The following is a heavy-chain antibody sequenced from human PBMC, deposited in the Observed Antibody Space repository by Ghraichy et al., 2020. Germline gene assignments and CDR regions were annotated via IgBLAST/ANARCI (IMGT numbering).Heavy chain of an antibody. CDR2: ISGIDGGT. CDR1: GFTFSNSA. CDR3: AKDQGYGGNDDAFDI. J-gene: IGHJ3*02. Sequence: GRSLRLSCAASGFTFSNSAMSWVRQAPGKGLEWVSTISGIDGGTYYADSVKGRFTISRDNSKNTLYLQMNSLRAEDTAVYYCAKDQGYGGNDDAFDIWGQGTMVTVSS. D-gene: IGHD4-23*01. V-gene: IGHV3-23*01.